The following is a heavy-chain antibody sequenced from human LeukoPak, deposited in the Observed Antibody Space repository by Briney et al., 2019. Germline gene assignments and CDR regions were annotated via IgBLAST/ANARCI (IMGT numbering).Heavy chain of an antibody. CDR1: GFTFSDCY. V-gene: IGHV3-11*06. J-gene: IGHJ4*02. CDR3: TRVGSSGSVDY. CDR2: ISSRSSDT. D-gene: IGHD1-1*01. Sequence: GGSLRLSCAASGFTFSDCYMSWIRQAPGQGLEWVSYISSRSSDTNYADSVKGRFTISRDNAKNSLYLQMNSLRAEDTAVYYCTRVGSSGSVDYWGQGTLVTVSS.